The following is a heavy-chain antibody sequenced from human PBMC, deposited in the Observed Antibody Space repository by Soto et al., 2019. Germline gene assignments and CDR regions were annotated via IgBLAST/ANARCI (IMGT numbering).Heavy chain of an antibody. J-gene: IGHJ6*02. CDR2: INPNSGGT. D-gene: IGHD6-13*01. Sequence: ASVKVSCKASGYTFTGYYMHWVRQAPGQGLEWMGWINPNSGGTNYAQKFQGWVTMTRDTSISTAYMELSRLRSDDTAVYYCAREGGLAAAGMRFVRGMDVWGQGTTVTVSS. V-gene: IGHV1-2*04. CDR1: GYTFTGYY. CDR3: AREGGLAAAGMRFVRGMDV.